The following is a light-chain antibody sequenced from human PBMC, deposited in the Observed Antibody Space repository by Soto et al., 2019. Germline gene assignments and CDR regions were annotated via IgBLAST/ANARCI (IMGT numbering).Light chain of an antibody. Sequence: QPASVSGSPGQSITISCTGTSSDVGGYNYVSWYQHHPGKAPKLMIYDVSNQPSGVSNRFSGSKSGNTASLTISGLQPEDEADYYCSSYTTSNTRQIVLGTGTKVTVL. CDR2: DVS. CDR3: SSYTTSNTRQIV. J-gene: IGLJ1*01. V-gene: IGLV2-14*03. CDR1: SSDVGGYNY.